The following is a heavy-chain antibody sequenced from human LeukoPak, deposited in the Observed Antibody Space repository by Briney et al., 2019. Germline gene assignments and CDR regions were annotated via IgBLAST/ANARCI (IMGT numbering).Heavy chain of an antibody. D-gene: IGHD2-15*01. CDR3: ARDLVVVVAATSFNWFDP. J-gene: IGHJ5*02. V-gene: IGHV3-7*01. Sequence: GGSLRLSCAASGFTFSSYWMSWVRQAPGQGLERVANIKQDGSENYYLASVKGRFTIPRDNAKNSLYLQMNSLRAEDTAVYYCARDLVVVVAATSFNWFDPWGQGTLVTVSS. CDR1: GFTFSSYW. CDR2: IKQDGSEN.